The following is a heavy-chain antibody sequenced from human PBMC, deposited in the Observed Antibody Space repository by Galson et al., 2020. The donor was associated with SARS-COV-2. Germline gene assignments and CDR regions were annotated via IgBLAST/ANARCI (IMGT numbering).Heavy chain of an antibody. CDR3: ARSYNGCYSHYLDS. Sequence: GGSLRLSCAASGFTFSDHYMDWVRQTPGNGLEWVARIRDKANSYTTEYAASVKGRFTISRDDSKNSLFLQMNSLTTEDTAVYHCARSYNGCYSHYLDSWGHGTLVTVSS. CDR1: GFTFSDHY. V-gene: IGHV3-72*01. D-gene: IGHD2-21*01. CDR2: IRDKANSYTT. J-gene: IGHJ4*01.